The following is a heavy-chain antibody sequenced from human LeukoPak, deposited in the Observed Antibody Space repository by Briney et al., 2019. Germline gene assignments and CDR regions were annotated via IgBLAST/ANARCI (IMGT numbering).Heavy chain of an antibody. CDR2: IIPIFGTA. D-gene: IGHD5-12*01. V-gene: IGHV1-69*06. J-gene: IGHJ4*02. CDR1: GGTFSSYA. Sequence: SVKVSCKASGGTFSSYAISWVRQAPGQGLEWMGGIIPIFGTANYAQKFQGIVTITADKSTSTAYMELSSLRSEDTAVYYCARVSYSGYDSLGGYFDYWGQGTLVTVSS. CDR3: ARVSYSGYDSLGGYFDY.